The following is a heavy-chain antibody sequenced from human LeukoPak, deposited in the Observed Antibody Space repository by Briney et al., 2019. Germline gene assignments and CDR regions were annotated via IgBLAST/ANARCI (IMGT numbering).Heavy chain of an antibody. CDR3: ARHPRTYCSGGSCYIYYYYMDV. CDR2: IYDSGST. V-gene: IGHV4-39*01. J-gene: IGHJ6*03. D-gene: IGHD2-15*01. Sequence: SETLSLTCTVSGGSISSSSYYWGWIRQPPGKGLEWIGSIYDSGSTYYNPSLKSRVTISVDTSKNQFSLKLSSVTAADTAVYYCARHPRTYCSGGSCYIYYYYMDVWGKGTTVTVSS. CDR1: GGSISSSSYY.